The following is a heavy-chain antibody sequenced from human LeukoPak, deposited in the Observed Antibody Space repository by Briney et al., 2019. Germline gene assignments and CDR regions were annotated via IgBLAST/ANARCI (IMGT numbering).Heavy chain of an antibody. CDR1: GYTFTRYY. D-gene: IGHD7-27*01. CDR2: INPSGGST. J-gene: IGHJ6*03. Sequence: GASVKVSCKASGYTFTRYYMHWVRQAPGQGLEWMGIINPSGGSTSYAQKFQGRVTMTRDMSTSTVYMELSSLRSEDTAVYYCARDGNWGSDNYYYMDVWGKGTTVTVSS. CDR3: ARDGNWGSDNYYYMDV. V-gene: IGHV1-46*01.